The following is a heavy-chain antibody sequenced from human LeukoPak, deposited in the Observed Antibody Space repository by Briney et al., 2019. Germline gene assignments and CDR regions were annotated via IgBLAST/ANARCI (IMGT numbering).Heavy chain of an antibody. V-gene: IGHV3-53*01. CDR1: GFTVSSNY. Sequence: GGSLRLSCAASGFTVSSNYMSWVRQAPGKGLEWVSVIYSGGSTYYADSVKGRFTISRDNSKNTLYLQMNSLRAEDTAVYYCAKDLSSSGWPYYYYMDVWGKGTTVTVSS. CDR2: IYSGGST. D-gene: IGHD6-19*01. J-gene: IGHJ6*03. CDR3: AKDLSSSGWPYYYYMDV.